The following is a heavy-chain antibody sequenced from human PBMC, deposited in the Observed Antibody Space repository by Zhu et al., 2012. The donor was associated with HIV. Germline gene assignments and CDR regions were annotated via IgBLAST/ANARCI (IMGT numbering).Heavy chain of an antibody. J-gene: IGHJ4*02. Sequence: QVQLQESGPRLVKFSQTLSLTCGVSRYSISRGYYWAWIRQPPGKGLEWIATIFHSGSPHYNPSLKNRASVSVDTSKNQYSLKLTSVTAADTAVYYCASSSSGYGYFDYWGREPWSPSPQ. CDR3: ASSSSGYGYFDY. CDR1: RYSISRGYY. CDR2: IFHSGSP. V-gene: IGHV4-38-2*01. D-gene: IGHD5-18*01.